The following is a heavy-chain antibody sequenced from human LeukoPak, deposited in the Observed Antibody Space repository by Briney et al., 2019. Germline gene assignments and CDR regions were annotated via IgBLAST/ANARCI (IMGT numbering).Heavy chain of an antibody. CDR2: ISNTGGST. Sequence: PGGSLRLSCAASGFSFNTYAMSWVRQAPGKGLEWVSAISNTGGSTYYADSVKGRFTISRDKSKNTLSLQMNSLRAEDTAVYYCASRATVTTDRFWFDPWGQGTLVTVSS. V-gene: IGHV3-23*01. CDR1: GFSFNTYA. J-gene: IGHJ5*02. D-gene: IGHD4-11*01. CDR3: ASRATVTTDRFWFDP.